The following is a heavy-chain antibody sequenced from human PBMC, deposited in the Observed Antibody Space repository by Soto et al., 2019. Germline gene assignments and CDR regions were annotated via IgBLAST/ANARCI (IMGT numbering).Heavy chain of an antibody. V-gene: IGHV3-23*01. CDR1: GFTFSSYA. D-gene: IGHD6-6*01. Sequence: GASMRLYCSVTGFTFSSYAMSWVRQDPGKGLEWVSAISASGGSTYYADSVKGRFTISRDNSKNTLHMQMNSLRSEDTALYYCAKNPSLLVGNYFDYWGQGTLVTVSS. CDR2: ISASGGST. CDR3: AKNPSLLVGNYFDY. J-gene: IGHJ4*02.